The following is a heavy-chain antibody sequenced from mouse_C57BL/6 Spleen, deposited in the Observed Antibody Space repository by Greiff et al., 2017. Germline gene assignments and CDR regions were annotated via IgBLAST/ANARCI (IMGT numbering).Heavy chain of an antibody. CDR2: INPNNGGT. V-gene: IGHV1-26*01. CDR1: GYTFTDYY. J-gene: IGHJ2*01. CDR3: ARRELYYGSSPFDY. D-gene: IGHD1-1*01. Sequence: VQLQQSGPELVKPGASVKISCKASGYTFTDYYMNWVKQSNGKSLEWIGDINPNNGGTSYNQKYKGKATLTVDKSSSTAYMELRSLTSEDSAVYYCARRELYYGSSPFDYWGQGTTLTVSS.